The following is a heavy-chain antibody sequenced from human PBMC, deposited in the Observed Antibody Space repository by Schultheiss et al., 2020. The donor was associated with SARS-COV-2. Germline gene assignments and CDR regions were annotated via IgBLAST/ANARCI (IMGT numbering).Heavy chain of an antibody. J-gene: IGHJ4*02. D-gene: IGHD5-24*01. CDR2: IYFTGIT. Sequence: SETLSLTCSVSGSSITGFFWTWIRQPPGKGLDPIGNIYFTGITKYNPSLKSRVTISIDTSKNQFSLKLGSVTAADMAVYFCARATRVESLFSVRGGSFDFWGRGALVTVSS. V-gene: IGHV4-59*01. CDR1: GSSITGFF. CDR3: ARATRVESLFSVRGGSFDF.